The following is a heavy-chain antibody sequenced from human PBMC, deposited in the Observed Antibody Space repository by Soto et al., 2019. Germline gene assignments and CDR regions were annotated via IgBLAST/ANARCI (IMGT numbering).Heavy chain of an antibody. Sequence: SETLSLTCTVSGGSIISSTYYWDWIRQPPGKGLEWIGAMYYTGNKNYNPSLESRVTMSVDTSKNQFSLKLSSVTPTDTAVYYCARRSSSSLGSLFDPWGRGILVTVSS. CDR1: GGSIISSTYY. CDR2: MYYTGNK. J-gene: IGHJ5*02. CDR3: ARRSSSSLGSLFDP. V-gene: IGHV4-39*01. D-gene: IGHD6-6*01.